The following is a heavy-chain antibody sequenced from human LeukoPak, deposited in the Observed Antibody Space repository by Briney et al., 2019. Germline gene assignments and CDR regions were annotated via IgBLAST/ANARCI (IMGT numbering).Heavy chain of an antibody. CDR3: ARSGDQYYFDY. Sequence: ASVKVSCKASGGTFSSYAISWVRQAPGQGLEWMGRIIPILGIANYAQKFQDRVTMTRNTSISTAYMELSSLRSEDTAVYYCARSGDQYYFDYWGQGTLVTVSS. CDR2: IIPILGIA. D-gene: IGHD7-27*01. V-gene: IGHV1-69*04. J-gene: IGHJ4*02. CDR1: GGTFSSYA.